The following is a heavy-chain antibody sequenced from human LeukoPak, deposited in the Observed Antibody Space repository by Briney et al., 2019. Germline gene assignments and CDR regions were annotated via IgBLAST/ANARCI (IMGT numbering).Heavy chain of an antibody. D-gene: IGHD1-26*01. J-gene: IGHJ4*02. CDR1: GFTFSSYS. Sequence: PGGSLRLSCAASGFTFSSYSMNWVRQAPGKGLEWVGFIRSKAYGGTTEYAASVKGRFTISRDDSKSIAYLQMNSLKTEDTAVFYCTRFRVGATDFDYWGQGTLVTVSS. V-gene: IGHV3-49*04. CDR3: TRFRVGATDFDY. CDR2: IRSKAYGGTT.